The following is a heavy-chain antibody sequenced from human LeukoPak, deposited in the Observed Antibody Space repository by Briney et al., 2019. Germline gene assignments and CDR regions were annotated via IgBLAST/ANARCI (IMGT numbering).Heavy chain of an antibody. J-gene: IGHJ4*02. D-gene: IGHD1-26*01. CDR2: IYYSGST. Sequence: SETLSLTCIVSGGSISTSSYYWGWIRQPPGKGLEWIGSIYYSGSTYYNPSLKSRVTISVDTSKNQFSLKLSSVTAADTAVYYCPRQIGFPIGGSYLYYFDYWGQGTLVTVSS. CDR1: GGSISTSSYY. CDR3: PRQIGFPIGGSYLYYFDY. V-gene: IGHV4-39*01.